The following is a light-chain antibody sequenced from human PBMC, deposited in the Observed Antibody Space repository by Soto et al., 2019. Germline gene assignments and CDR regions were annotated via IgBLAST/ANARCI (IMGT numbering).Light chain of an antibody. V-gene: IGKV3-20*01. CDR2: GAS. CDR3: QQYGSSYPWT. Sequence: EIFLTQSRSILSLSPGEIATLSRRASQSVSSNYLAWYQQKPGQAPRLLIYGASSRATGIPDRFSGSGSGTDFTLTIRRLEPEDFAVYYCQQYGSSYPWTFGQGTKVDTK. J-gene: IGKJ1*01. CDR1: QSVSSNY.